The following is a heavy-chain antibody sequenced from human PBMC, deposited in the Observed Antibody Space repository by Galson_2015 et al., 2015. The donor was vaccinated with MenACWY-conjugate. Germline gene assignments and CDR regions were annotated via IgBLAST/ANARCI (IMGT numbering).Heavy chain of an antibody. J-gene: IGHJ6*02. V-gene: IGHV1-18*01. CDR3: ARDDRHRDCSSTSCYGSNYYYGMDV. CDR2: ISAYNGNT. D-gene: IGHD2-2*01. Sequence: SVKVSCKASGYTFTSYGISWVRQAPGQGLEWMGWISAYNGNTNYAQKLQGRVTMTTDTSTSTAYMELRSLRSDDTAVYYCARDDRHRDCSSTSCYGSNYYYGMDVWGQGTTVTVSS. CDR1: GYTFTSYG.